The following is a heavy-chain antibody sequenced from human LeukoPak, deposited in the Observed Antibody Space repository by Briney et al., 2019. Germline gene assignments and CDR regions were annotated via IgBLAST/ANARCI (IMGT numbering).Heavy chain of an antibody. CDR3: ARDGSSRPFDN. V-gene: IGHV3-7*01. CDR1: GFTFSSYW. D-gene: IGHD2-2*01. Sequence: PGGSLRLSCAASGFTFSSYWMTWVRQAPGKGLEWVANIKEDGTESFYVDSVKGRFTISRDNAKSSLFLQMNSLTDEDTAVYYCARDGSSRPFDNWGQGALVTVSS. CDR2: IKEDGTES. J-gene: IGHJ4*02.